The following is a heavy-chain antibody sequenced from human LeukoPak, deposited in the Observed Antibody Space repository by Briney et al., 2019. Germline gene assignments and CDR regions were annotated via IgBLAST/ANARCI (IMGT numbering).Heavy chain of an antibody. CDR3: ARAWQDGYKTFDY. D-gene: IGHD5-24*01. V-gene: IGHV3-66*01. J-gene: IGHJ4*02. CDR2: IYSGGST. CDR1: GFTVSSNY. Sequence: GGSLRLSCAASGFTVSSNYMSWVRQAPGKGLEWVSVIYSGGSTYYADSVKGRFTISRDNSKNTLYLQMNSLRAEDTAVYCCARAWQDGYKTFDYWGQGTLVTVSS.